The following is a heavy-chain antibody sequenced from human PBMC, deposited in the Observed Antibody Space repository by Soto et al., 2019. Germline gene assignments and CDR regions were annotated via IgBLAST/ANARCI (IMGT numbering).Heavy chain of an antibody. J-gene: IGHJ4*02. CDR2: ISYSGTT. CDR3: ARHDPISMIVVVTRY. D-gene: IGHD3-22*01. Sequence: NPSETLSLTCAVSGDSMSSSSNYWGWIRQPPGKGLEWIGRISYSGTTYYNPSLRGRVTISVETSKNQFSLKLSSVTAADTAVYFCARHDPISMIVVVTRYWGQGTLVTSPQ. CDR1: GDSMSSSSNY. V-gene: IGHV4-39*01.